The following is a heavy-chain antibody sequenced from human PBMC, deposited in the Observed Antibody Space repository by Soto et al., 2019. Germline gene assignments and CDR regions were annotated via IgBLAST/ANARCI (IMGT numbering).Heavy chain of an antibody. CDR2: IWCDGSNK. V-gene: IGHV3-33*01. Sequence: GGSLRLSCAASGFTFSSYGMHWVRQAPGKGLEWVAVIWCDGSNKYYADSVKGRFTISRDNSKNTLYLQMNSLRAEDTAVYYCARDFRARGDYDFWSGYYEGYYYYYGMDVWGQGTTVTVSS. CDR3: ARDFRARGDYDFWSGYYEGYYYYYGMDV. CDR1: GFTFSSYG. J-gene: IGHJ6*02. D-gene: IGHD3-3*01.